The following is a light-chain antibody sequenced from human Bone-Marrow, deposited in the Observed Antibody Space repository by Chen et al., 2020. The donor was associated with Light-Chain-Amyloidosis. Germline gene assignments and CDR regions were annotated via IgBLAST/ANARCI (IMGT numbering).Light chain of an antibody. CDR1: SSDVGGDNH. Sequence: QYALTQPASVSGSPGQSITISCTGTSSDVGGDNHVSWYQQHPDKATKLMIYDVTNRPSWVPDRFSGSKSDNTASLTISGLQTEDEADYFCSSYTITNTLVFGSGTRVTVL. V-gene: IGLV2-14*01. CDR2: DVT. CDR3: SSYTITNTLV. J-gene: IGLJ1*01.